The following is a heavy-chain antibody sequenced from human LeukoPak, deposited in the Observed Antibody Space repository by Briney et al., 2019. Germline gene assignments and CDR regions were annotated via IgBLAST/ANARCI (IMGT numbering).Heavy chain of an antibody. D-gene: IGHD2-21*01. V-gene: IGHV4-61*02. Sequence: PSETLSLTCTVSGGSFSGGSYYWSWIRQPAGKGLEWIGRIYTSGSTNYNPSLKSRVTISVDTSKNQFSLKLSSVTAADTAVYYCARGGGDWGFHQSDYWGQGTLVTVSS. J-gene: IGHJ4*02. CDR1: GGSFSGGSYY. CDR3: ARGGGDWGFHQSDY. CDR2: IYTSGST.